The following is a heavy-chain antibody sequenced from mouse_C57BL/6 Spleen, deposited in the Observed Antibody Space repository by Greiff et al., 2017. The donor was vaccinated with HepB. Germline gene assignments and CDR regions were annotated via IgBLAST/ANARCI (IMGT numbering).Heavy chain of an antibody. D-gene: IGHD2-5*01. Sequence: QVQLQQSGPELVKPGASVKISCKASGYAFSSSWMNWVKQRPGKGLEWIGRIYPGDGDTNYNGKFKGKATLTADKSSSTAYMQLSSLTSEDSAVYFCARGPYSNAWFAYWGQGTLVTVSA. V-gene: IGHV1-82*01. CDR3: ARGPYSNAWFAY. J-gene: IGHJ3*01. CDR2: IYPGDGDT. CDR1: GYAFSSSW.